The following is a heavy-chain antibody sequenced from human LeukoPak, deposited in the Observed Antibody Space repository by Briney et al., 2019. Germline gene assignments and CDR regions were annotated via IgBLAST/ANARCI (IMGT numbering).Heavy chain of an antibody. D-gene: IGHD3-10*01. CDR1: GFTFDDYG. V-gene: IGHV3-11*01. CDR3: ARGPPFGFYGDDY. CDR2: ISSSGTTI. J-gene: IGHJ4*02. Sequence: PGGSLRLSCAASGFTFDDYGMSWVRQAPGKGLEWVSYISSSGTTIFYADSVKGRFTISRDNAKNSLFLQMSSLRAEDTAVYYCARGPPFGFYGDDYWGQGALVTVSS.